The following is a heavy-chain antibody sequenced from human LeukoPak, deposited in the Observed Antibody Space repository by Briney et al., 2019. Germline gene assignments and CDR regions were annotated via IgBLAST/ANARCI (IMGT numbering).Heavy chain of an antibody. CDR1: GYSISNGYY. CDR3: ARDRAGDVGAYYYYYYMDV. Sequence: SETLSLTCSVSGYSISNGYYWGWIRQPPGKGLEWIGSIYYTGNTYYNASLKSQVSISIDTSKNQFSLKLSSVTAADTAVYYCARDRAGDVGAYYYYYYMDVWGKGTTVTISS. CDR2: IYYTGNT. D-gene: IGHD1-26*01. V-gene: IGHV4-38-2*02. J-gene: IGHJ6*03.